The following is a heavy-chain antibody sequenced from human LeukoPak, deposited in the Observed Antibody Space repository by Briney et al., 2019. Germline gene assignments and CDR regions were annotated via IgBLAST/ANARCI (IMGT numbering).Heavy chain of an antibody. CDR3: ARNRRGSSWLRYFDY. D-gene: IGHD6-13*01. CDR2: IWYDGSNK. CDR1: GFSFSSYG. Sequence: PGGSLRLSCAASGFSFSSYGMHWVRQAPGKGLEWVAVIWYDGSNKYYADSVKGRFTISRDNSKNTLYLQMNSLRAEDTAVYYCARNRRGSSWLRYFDYWGQGTLVTVSS. J-gene: IGHJ4*02. V-gene: IGHV3-33*01.